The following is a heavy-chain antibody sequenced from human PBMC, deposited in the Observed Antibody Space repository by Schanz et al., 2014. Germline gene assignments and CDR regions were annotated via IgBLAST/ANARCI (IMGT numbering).Heavy chain of an antibody. V-gene: IGHV3-48*01. J-gene: IGHJ4*02. CDR1: GFMFSSYG. Sequence: VQLVESGGGVVQPGRSLRLSCAASGFMFSSYGMHWVRQAPGKGLEWISYITYNGGTIYYADSVKGRFTMSRDNAKNSVFLQMNSLRAEDTAVYYCVRDSFFAFDYWGQGTLVTVSS. CDR3: VRDSFFAFDY. D-gene: IGHD3-3*01. CDR2: ITYNGGTI.